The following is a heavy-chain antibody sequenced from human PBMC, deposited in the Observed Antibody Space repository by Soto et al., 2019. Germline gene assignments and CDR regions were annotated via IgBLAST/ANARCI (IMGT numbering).Heavy chain of an antibody. Sequence: PGGSLRLSCKASGFTFSGHYMNWIRQAPGKGLEWLAYLTNDGGYTYYADSVRGRFTIWRDNAKDSLYLQINDLRADDTGVYYCAKDRRDHNTRTDEFDVSGQGTTVTVS. CDR1: GFTFSGHY. V-gene: IGHV3-11*01. CDR2: LTNDGGYT. J-gene: IGHJ3*01. D-gene: IGHD5-18*01. CDR3: AKDRRDHNTRTDEFDV.